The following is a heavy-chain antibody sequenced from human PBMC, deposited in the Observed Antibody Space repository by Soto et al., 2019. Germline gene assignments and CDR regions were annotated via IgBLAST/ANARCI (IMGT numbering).Heavy chain of an antibody. V-gene: IGHV1-3*01. CDR3: ARETVVAADNDAFDI. J-gene: IGHJ3*02. CDR1: NSIPYSG. CDR2: INAGNGNT. D-gene: IGHD2-15*01. Sequence: GAAGKAPSEGLWNSIPYSGMQFGGPAPSQRREWMGWINAGNGNTKYSQKVQGRVTITRDTSASTAYMELSSLRSEDTAVYYCARETVVAADNDAFDIWGQGTMVTVSS.